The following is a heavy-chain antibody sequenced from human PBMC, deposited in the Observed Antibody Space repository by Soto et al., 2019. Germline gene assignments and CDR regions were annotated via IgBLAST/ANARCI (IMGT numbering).Heavy chain of an antibody. Sequence: VQVSCKASGYTFTSYDINWVRQATGQGLEWMGWMNPNSGNTGYAQKFQGRVTMTRNTSISTAYMELSSLRSEDTAVYYCARASSWVDGMDVWGQGTTVTVSS. CDR1: GYTFTSYD. CDR3: ARASSWVDGMDV. J-gene: IGHJ6*02. CDR2: MNPNSGNT. V-gene: IGHV1-8*01. D-gene: IGHD6-13*01.